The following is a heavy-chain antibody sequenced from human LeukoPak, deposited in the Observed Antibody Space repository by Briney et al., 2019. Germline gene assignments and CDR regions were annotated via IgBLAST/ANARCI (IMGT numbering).Heavy chain of an antibody. CDR2: INPNSGGT. J-gene: IGHJ4*02. CDR1: GYTFTGYY. Sequence: ASVKVSCKAPGYTFTGYYMHWVRQAPGQGLEWMGWINPNSGGTNYAQKFQGRVTMTRDTSISTAYMELSRLRSDDTAVYYCARVGPGYSSGGWLGGDYWGQGTLVTVSS. D-gene: IGHD6-19*01. CDR3: ARVGPGYSSGGWLGGDY. V-gene: IGHV1-2*02.